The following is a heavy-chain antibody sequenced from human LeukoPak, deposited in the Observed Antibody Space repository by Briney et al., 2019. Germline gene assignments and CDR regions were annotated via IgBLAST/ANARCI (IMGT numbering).Heavy chain of an antibody. V-gene: IGHV1-2*02. D-gene: IGHD3-9*01. CDR3: ASSILTGYYPTYYYYYMDV. Sequence: GASVKVSCKASGYTFTGYYMHWVRQAPGQGPEWMGWINPNSGGTNYAQKFQGRVTMTRDTSISTAYMELSRLRSDDTAVYYCASSILTGYYPTYYYYYMDVWGKGTTVTVSS. CDR1: GYTFTGYY. CDR2: INPNSGGT. J-gene: IGHJ6*03.